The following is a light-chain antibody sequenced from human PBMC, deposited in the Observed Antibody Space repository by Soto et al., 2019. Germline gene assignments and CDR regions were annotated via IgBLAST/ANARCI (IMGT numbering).Light chain of an antibody. CDR3: QQYTDWPWGT. V-gene: IGKV3D-15*01. CDR2: GAS. CDR1: QSVSSN. J-gene: IGKJ4*01. Sequence: PGSSATLSCRARQSVSSNLAWYQQKPGQAPRLLIYGASSRATGIPDRFSGSGSGTDFTLTISSLQPEDFAVYYCQQYTDWPWGTFGGGTKVDIK.